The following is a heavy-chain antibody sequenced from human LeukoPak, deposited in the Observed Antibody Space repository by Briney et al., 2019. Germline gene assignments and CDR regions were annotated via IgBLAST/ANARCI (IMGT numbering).Heavy chain of an antibody. CDR2: IYTSGST. V-gene: IGHV4-4*07. D-gene: IGHD3-10*01. CDR1: GGSTSSYY. CDR3: ARDPSDYYYMDV. Sequence: SETLSLTCTVSGGSTSSYYWSWIRQPAGKGLEWIGRIYTSGSTNYNPSLRSRVTMSVDTSNNQFSLKLSSVTAADTAVYYCARDPSDYYYMDVWGIGTTVTVSS. J-gene: IGHJ6*03.